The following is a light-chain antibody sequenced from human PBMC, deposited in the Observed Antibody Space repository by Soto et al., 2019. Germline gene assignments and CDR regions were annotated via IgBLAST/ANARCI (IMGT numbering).Light chain of an antibody. J-gene: IGKJ2*01. Sequence: EIVLTQSPGTLSLSPGERATLSCRASQSVSSSYLAWYQQKPGQAPRLLIYGASSRATGIPDRFSGSGSGTDFTLTISRLEPEEFAVYYCQQYGSSRSTFGQGTKLEIK. CDR2: GAS. CDR1: QSVSSSY. CDR3: QQYGSSRST. V-gene: IGKV3-20*01.